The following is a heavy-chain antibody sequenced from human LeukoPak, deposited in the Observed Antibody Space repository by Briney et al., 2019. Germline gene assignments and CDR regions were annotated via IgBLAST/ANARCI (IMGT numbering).Heavy chain of an antibody. CDR3: AKDVGKWESLHFFDY. D-gene: IGHD1-26*01. CDR2: ISSSSDNYK. V-gene: IGHV3-21*04. CDR1: GFTFNTYN. Sequence: GGSLRLSCVASGFTFNTYNIHWVRQAPGKALEWVSTISSSSDNYKYYADSVKGRFTISRDNAKNSLYLQMNSLRGDDTAVYYCAKDVGKWESLHFFDYWGQGTLVTVSS. J-gene: IGHJ4*02.